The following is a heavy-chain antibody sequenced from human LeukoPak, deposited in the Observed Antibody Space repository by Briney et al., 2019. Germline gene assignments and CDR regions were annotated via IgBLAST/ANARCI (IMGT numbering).Heavy chain of an antibody. V-gene: IGHV3-7*01. CDR3: ARLNNYGPDY. CDR1: GFTFTTSW. D-gene: IGHD3-10*01. Sequence: GGSLRLSCAASGFTFTTSWMAWVRQAPGEGLEWVATIKHDGSEKYYVDSVKGRFTISRDNAKKSLYLQMNTLRDEDTAVYYCARLNNYGPDYWGQGTLVTVSS. CDR2: IKHDGSEK. J-gene: IGHJ4*02.